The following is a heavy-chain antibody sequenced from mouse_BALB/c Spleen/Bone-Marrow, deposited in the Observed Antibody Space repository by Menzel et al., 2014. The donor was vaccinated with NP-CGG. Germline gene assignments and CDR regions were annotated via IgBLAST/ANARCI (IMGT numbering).Heavy chain of an antibody. D-gene: IGHD2-4*01. CDR2: IYPGSGST. CDR3: ARCGGLRDFDY. CDR1: GYTFTDYV. Sequence: LVESGPELVKPGASVKMSCKASGYTFTDYVISWVKQGTGQGLEWIGEIYPGSGSTYYNEKFKGKATLTADKSSNTAYMQLSSLTSEDSAVYFCARCGGLRDFDYWGQGTTLTVSS. V-gene: IGHV1-77*01. J-gene: IGHJ2*01.